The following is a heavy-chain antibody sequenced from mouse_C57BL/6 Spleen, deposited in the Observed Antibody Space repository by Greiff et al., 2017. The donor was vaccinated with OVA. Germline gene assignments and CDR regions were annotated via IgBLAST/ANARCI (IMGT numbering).Heavy chain of an antibody. J-gene: IGHJ1*03. V-gene: IGHV1-15*01. D-gene: IGHD2-5*01. CDR3: TREKDDSNYVYFDV. Sequence: VKLVESGAELVRPGASVTLSCKASGYTFTDYEMHWVKQTPVHGLEWIGAIDPETGGTAYNQKFKGQAIMTADQSSSTAYMERRSLTSDDSAFYYCTREKDDSNYVYFDVWGTGTTVTVSS. CDR1: GYTFTDYE. CDR2: IDPETGGT.